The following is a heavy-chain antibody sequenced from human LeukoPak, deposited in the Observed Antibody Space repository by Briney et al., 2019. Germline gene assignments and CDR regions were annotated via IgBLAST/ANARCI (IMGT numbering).Heavy chain of an antibody. CDR3: VKDVGKWESLHFFDY. D-gene: IGHD1-26*01. CDR1: GFTLSTNV. J-gene: IGHJ4*02. V-gene: IGHV3-23*01. CDR2: ISGSGAST. Sequence: GGSLRLSCLTSGFTLSTNVMSWVRQAPAKGLEWISGISGSGASTYYADSLKGRFTIPRDDSRNTLYLQMNRLRGDDTAVYYCVKDVGKWESLHFFDYWGQGTLVTVSS.